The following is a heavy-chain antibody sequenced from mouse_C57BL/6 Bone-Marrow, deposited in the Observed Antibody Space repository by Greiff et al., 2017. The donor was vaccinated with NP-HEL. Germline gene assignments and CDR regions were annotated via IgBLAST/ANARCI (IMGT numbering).Heavy chain of an antibody. CDR1: GYTFTDYY. CDR3: ARSLPYYGSSYWDY. V-gene: IGHV1-26*01. Sequence: EVKLQQSGPELVKPGASVKISCKASGYTFTDYYMNWVKQSHGKSLEWIGDINPNNGGTSYNQKFKGKATLTVDKSSSPAYMELRSLTSEDSAVYYCARSLPYYGSSYWDYWGQGTTLTVSS. J-gene: IGHJ2*01. CDR2: INPNNGGT. D-gene: IGHD1-1*01.